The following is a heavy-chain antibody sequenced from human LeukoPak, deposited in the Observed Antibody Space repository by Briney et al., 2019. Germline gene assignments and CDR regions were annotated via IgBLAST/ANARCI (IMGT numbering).Heavy chain of an antibody. Sequence: GGSLRLSCAASGLTFSIYSMDWVRQAPGKGLEWVSSISSNGSYIYYADSLKGRFTISRDNAKNSLYLQMNSLSAEDTAVYYCARVASGSSYRPFDCWGPGPLVTVSS. CDR1: GLTFSIYS. CDR3: ARVASGSSYRPFDC. D-gene: IGHD3-10*01. CDR2: ISSNGSYI. J-gene: IGHJ4*02. V-gene: IGHV3-21*01.